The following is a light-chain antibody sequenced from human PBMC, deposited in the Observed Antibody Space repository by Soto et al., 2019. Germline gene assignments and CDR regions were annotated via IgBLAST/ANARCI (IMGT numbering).Light chain of an antibody. Sequence: QSVLTQPPSASGTPGQRVAISCSGSTSNIGGNPVNWYQQLPGAAPKLLIHTNDQRPSGVPDRFSGSKSGTSASLAISGLQSEDEADYYCAAWDDSLEGYVFGAGTKVTVL. CDR1: TSNIGGNP. J-gene: IGLJ1*01. V-gene: IGLV1-44*01. CDR3: AAWDDSLEGYV. CDR2: TND.